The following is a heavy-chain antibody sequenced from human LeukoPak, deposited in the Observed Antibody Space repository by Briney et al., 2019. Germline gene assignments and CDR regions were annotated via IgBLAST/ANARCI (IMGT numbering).Heavy chain of an antibody. CDR2: IKDDGSEK. CDR3: ARDSYYYYYLYMDV. J-gene: IGHJ6*03. Sequence: GGSLRLSCAASGFTFSSYWMAWVRQAPGKGLEWVANIKDDGSEKYYVDSVKGRFTISRDNAKNSLYLQLNSLSAEDTAVYYCARDSYYYYYLYMDVWGKGTTVTVSS. CDR1: GFTFSSYW. V-gene: IGHV3-7*01.